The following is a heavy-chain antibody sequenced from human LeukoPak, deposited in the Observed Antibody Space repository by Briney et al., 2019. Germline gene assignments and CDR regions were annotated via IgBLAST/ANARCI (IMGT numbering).Heavy chain of an antibody. CDR1: GFTFSRYA. CDR2: ISGSGGST. Sequence: GGSLRLSCAASGFTFSRYAMSWVRQAPGKGLEWVSAISGSGGSTYYADSVKGRFTISRDNSKNTLYLQMNSLRAEDTAVYYCAKDPDYDILTGAFDYWGQGTLVTVSS. V-gene: IGHV3-23*01. J-gene: IGHJ4*02. D-gene: IGHD3-9*01. CDR3: AKDPDYDILTGAFDY.